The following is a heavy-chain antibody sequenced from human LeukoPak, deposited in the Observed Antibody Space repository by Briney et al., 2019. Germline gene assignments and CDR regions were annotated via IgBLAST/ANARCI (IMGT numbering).Heavy chain of an antibody. V-gene: IGHV4-59*01. CDR2: IYYSGST. J-gene: IGHJ5*02. CDR1: VGSINSYY. CDR3: ARARDGHINNWFDP. Sequence: SETLSLTCTVSVGSINSYYWSWIRQPPGKGLEWIGYIYYSGSTEYNPFLKSRVTISVDTSKNQFSLKMSSVTAADTAVYYCARARDGHINNWFDPWGQGTLVTVSS. D-gene: IGHD5-24*01.